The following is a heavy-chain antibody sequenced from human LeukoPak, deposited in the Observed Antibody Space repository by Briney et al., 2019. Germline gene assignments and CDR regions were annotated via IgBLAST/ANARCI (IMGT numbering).Heavy chain of an antibody. CDR2: IYPGVSDT. V-gene: IGHV5-51*01. Sequence: GESLKISCKGSGYSFTTYWIAWVRQMPGKGLEWMGVIYPGVSDTRYSPSFQGQVTLSADKSISTAYLQRSSLKASDTAIYYCARALVGAATLSYWGQGTLVTVSS. J-gene: IGHJ4*02. D-gene: IGHD1-26*01. CDR3: ARALVGAATLSY. CDR1: GYSFTTYW.